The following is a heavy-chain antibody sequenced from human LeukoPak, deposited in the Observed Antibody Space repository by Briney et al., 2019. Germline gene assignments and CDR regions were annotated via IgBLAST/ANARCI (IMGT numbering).Heavy chain of an antibody. Sequence: SETLSLTCTVSGGSISSYYWSWIRQPPGKGLEWIGYIYYSGSTNYNPSLKSRVTISVDTSKNQFSLKLSSVTAADTAVYYCARDGYQLLPRAYNWFDPWGQGTLVTVSS. CDR1: GGSISSYY. D-gene: IGHD2-2*01. CDR2: IYYSGST. CDR3: ARDGYQLLPRAYNWFDP. J-gene: IGHJ5*02. V-gene: IGHV4-59*12.